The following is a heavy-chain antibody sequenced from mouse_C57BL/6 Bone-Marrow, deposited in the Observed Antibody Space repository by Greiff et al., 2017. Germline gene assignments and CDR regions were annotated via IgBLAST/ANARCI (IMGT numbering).Heavy chain of an antibody. V-gene: IGHV1-80*01. CDR1: GYAFSSYW. J-gene: IGHJ1*03. CDR3: ARGDIGYFDV. Sequence: LVESGAELVKPGASVKISCKASGYAFSSYWMNWVKQRPGKGLEWIGQIYPGDGDTNYNGKFKGKATLTADKSSSTAYMQLSSLTSEDSAVYFCARGDIGYFDVWGTGTTVTVSS. CDR2: IYPGDGDT.